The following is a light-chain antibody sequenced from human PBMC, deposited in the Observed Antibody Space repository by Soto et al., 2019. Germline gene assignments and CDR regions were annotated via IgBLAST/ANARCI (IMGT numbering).Light chain of an antibody. J-gene: IGKJ1*01. CDR2: AAS. Sequence: DIQMTQSPSSLSASVGDRVTITCRASQGISSYLAWYQQKQGKAPNXXMYAASTLQSGAPSRFSGSVSGTEGTITISSLKTEDGSTYYCQQLNSYPQTFGQGTKVDI. CDR3: QQLNSYPQT. V-gene: IGKV1-9*01. CDR1: QGISSY.